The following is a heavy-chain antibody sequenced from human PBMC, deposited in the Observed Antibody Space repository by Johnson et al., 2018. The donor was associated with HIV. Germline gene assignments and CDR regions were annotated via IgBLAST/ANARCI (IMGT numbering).Heavy chain of an antibody. CDR3: TTDGITLIVVSPGAFDI. CDR2: IKSKNDGGTT. D-gene: IGHD3-22*01. V-gene: IGHV3-15*01. J-gene: IGHJ3*02. Sequence: VQLVESGGGLVKPGGSLRLSCAGSGFTFSNAWMTWVRQAPGKGLEWVGRIKSKNDGGTTDYAAPVKGRFTISRDDSKNTLYLQMNSLKTEDTAVYYCTTDGITLIVVSPGAFDIWGQGTMVTVSS. CDR1: GFTFSNAW.